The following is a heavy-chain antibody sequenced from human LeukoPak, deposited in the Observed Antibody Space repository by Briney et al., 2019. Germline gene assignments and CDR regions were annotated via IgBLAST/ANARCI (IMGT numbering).Heavy chain of an antibody. V-gene: IGHV3-23*01. CDR1: GFTFSSYA. CDR3: AKTIMIAFGGVLDY. D-gene: IGHD3-16*01. CDR2: ISGSGGST. J-gene: IGHJ4*02. Sequence: GGSLRLSYAASGFTFSSYAMSWVRQAPGKGLEWVSAISGSGGSTYYADSVKGRFTISRDNSKNTLYLQMNSLRAEDTAVYYCAKTIMIAFGGVLDYWGQGTLVTVSS.